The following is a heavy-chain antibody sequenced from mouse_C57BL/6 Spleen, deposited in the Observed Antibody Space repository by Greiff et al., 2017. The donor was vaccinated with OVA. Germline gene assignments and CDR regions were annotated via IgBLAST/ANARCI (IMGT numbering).Heavy chain of an antibody. CDR3: ARNYYYGSSWYFDV. D-gene: IGHD1-1*01. CDR2: IWSGGST. Sequence: QVQLKQSGPGLVQPSQSLSITCTVSGFSLTSYGVHWVRQSPGKGLEWLGVIWSGGSTDSNAAFISRLSISKDNSKSQVFFKMNSLQADDTAIYYCARNYYYGSSWYFDVWGTGTTVTVSS. CDR1: GFSLTSYG. V-gene: IGHV2-2*01. J-gene: IGHJ1*03.